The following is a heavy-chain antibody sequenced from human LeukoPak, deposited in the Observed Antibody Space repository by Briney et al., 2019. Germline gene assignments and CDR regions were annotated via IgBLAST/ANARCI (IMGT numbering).Heavy chain of an antibody. J-gene: IGHJ4*02. V-gene: IGHV1-24*01. CDR3: ATEFYGSGSSPNFDY. CDR2: FDPEDGET. CDR1: GYTLTELS. Sequence: ASVKVSCKVSGYTLTELSMHWVRQAPGKGLEWMGGFDPEDGETIYAQKFQGRVTMTEDTSTDTAYVELSSLRSEDTAVYYCATEFYGSGSSPNFDYWGQGTLVTVSS. D-gene: IGHD3-10*01.